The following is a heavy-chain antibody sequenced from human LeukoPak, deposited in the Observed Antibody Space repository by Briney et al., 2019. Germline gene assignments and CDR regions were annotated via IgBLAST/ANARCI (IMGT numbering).Heavy chain of an antibody. D-gene: IGHD2-15*01. CDR2: ISYDGSNK. Sequence: GGSLRLSCAASGFTFSSYGMHWVRQAPGKGLEWVAVISYDGSNKYYADSVKGRFTISRDNSKNTLYLQMNSLRAEDTAVYYCARERSGGSNNWFDPWGQGTLVTVSS. CDR3: ARERSGGSNNWFDP. CDR1: GFTFSSYG. J-gene: IGHJ5*02. V-gene: IGHV3-30*03.